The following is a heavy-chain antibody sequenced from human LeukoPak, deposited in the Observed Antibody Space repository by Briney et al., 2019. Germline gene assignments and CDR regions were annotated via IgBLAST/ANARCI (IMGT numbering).Heavy chain of an antibody. CDR1: GGTFSSYA. CDR3: ARVFGQYSSHRGNYYYYMDV. V-gene: IGHV1-69*13. D-gene: IGHD6-6*01. Sequence: SVKVSCKASGGTFSSYAISWVRQAPGQGLQWMGGIIPIFGTANYAQKFQGRVTITADESTSTAYMELSSLRSEDTAVYYCARVFGQYSSHRGNYYYYMDVWGKGTTVTVSS. J-gene: IGHJ6*03. CDR2: IIPIFGTA.